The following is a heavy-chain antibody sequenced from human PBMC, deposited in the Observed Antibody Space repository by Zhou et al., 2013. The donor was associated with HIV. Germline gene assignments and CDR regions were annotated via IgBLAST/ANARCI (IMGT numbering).Heavy chain of an antibody. Sequence: QVQLVQSGAEVKKPGSSMKVSCKASGDTFSNYNINWVRHVPGQGFEWMGKIIPRYGTISYSQKFQDRLTITVDELTSTAYMDLRSLTYDDTAVYYCAKDLPQKSPSVQRWGQGTLVTVSS. CDR2: IIPRYGTI. V-gene: IGHV1-69*15. CDR3: AKDLPQKSPSVQR. CDR1: GDTFSNYN. J-gene: IGHJ1*01.